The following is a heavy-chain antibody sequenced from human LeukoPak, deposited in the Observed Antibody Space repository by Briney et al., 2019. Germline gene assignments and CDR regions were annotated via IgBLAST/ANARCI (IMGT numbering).Heavy chain of an antibody. Sequence: PGRSLRLSCAASGFVFRTHGMHWVRQAPGKGLEWVAVIWYDGSKKYYADSVKGRFTISRDNSKNTLDLQMNSLRVEDTALYYCARMSASYLDYWGQGTLVSVSS. D-gene: IGHD3-3*01. CDR3: ARMSASYLDY. V-gene: IGHV3-33*01. CDR2: IWYDGSKK. J-gene: IGHJ4*02. CDR1: GFVFRTHG.